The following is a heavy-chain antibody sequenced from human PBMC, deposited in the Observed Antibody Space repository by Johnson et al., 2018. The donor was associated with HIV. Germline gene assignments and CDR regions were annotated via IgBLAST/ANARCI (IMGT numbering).Heavy chain of an antibody. CDR1: GFTFSTYG. J-gene: IGHJ3*02. CDR2: IYSGGST. CDR3: ARACRDGYTCDAFDI. D-gene: IGHD5-24*01. Sequence: QVQLVESGGGVVQPGRSLRLSCAASGFTFSTYGMHWVRQAPGKGLEWVSVIYSGGSTYYADSVKGRFTISRDTSKNTLYLQMNSLRAEDTAVYYCARACRDGYTCDAFDIWGQGTMVTVSS. V-gene: IGHV3-NL1*01.